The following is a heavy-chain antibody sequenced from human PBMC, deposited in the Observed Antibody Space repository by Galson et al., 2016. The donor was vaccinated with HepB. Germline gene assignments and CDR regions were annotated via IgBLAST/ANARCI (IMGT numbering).Heavy chain of an antibody. J-gene: IGHJ6*02. CDR1: GFTFSSYS. CDR2: IKQDGSEK. Sequence: SLRLSCAASGFTFSSYSMTWVRQAPGKGLEWEANIKQDGSEKYYVDSVKGRFTISRDNAKNSLYLQMNSLRGEDTAVYYCARGRGVDVWGQGTTVTVSS. V-gene: IGHV3-7*03. CDR3: ARGRGVDV.